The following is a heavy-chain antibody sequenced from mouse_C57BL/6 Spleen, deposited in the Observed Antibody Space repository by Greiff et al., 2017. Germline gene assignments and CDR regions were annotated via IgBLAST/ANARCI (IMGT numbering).Heavy chain of an antibody. J-gene: IGHJ1*03. CDR2: IYPGDGDT. CDR1: GYAFSSSW. D-gene: IGHD1-1*01. V-gene: IGHV1-82*01. Sequence: VQLQQSGPELVKPGASVQISCKASGYAFSSSWMNWVKQRPGKGLEWIGRIYPGDGDTNYNGKFKGKATLTADKSSSTAYMQLSSLTSEDSAVYFCARKDYCSFYLYFCVWGTGATVSVSS. CDR3: ARKDYCSFYLYFCV.